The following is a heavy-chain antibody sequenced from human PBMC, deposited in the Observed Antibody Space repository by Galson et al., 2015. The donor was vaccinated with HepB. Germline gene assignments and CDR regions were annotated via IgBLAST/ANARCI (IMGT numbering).Heavy chain of an antibody. Sequence: SLRLSCAASGFTFSSYSMNWVRQAPGKGLEWVSSISSSSSYIYYADSVKGRFTISRDNAKNSLYLQMNSLRAEDTAVYYCARSPWGIAAAGTGDYWGQGTLVTVSS. CDR2: ISSSSSYI. J-gene: IGHJ4*02. V-gene: IGHV3-21*01. CDR1: GFTFSSYS. D-gene: IGHD6-13*01. CDR3: ARSPWGIAAAGTGDY.